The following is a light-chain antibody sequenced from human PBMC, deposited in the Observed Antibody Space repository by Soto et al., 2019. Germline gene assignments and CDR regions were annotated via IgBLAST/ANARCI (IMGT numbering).Light chain of an antibody. V-gene: IGKV3-20*01. CDR2: DAS. J-gene: IGKJ1*01. CDR1: HQVSSTY. CDR3: QQYGSSPQT. Sequence: EIVLTQSPATLSVSPGERATLSYMASHQVSSTYFAWYQQRPGQAPRLLFYDASSRATGIPDRFSGSGSGTDFTLTISRLEPEDFAVYYCQQYGSSPQTFGQGTKVDIK.